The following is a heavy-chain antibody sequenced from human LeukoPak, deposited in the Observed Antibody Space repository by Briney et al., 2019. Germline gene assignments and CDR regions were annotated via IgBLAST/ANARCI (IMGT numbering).Heavy chain of an antibody. V-gene: IGHV1-69*05. CDR2: IIPIFGTA. D-gene: IGHD5-24*01. Sequence: GSSVKVSFKASGGPFSSYAISWVRRAPGQGVEWMGGIIPIFGTANYSQKFQGRVTITTDESKSTTYLELSSLRSEDTAVYYCASKGASDGYNWGYFDYWGQGTLVTVSS. J-gene: IGHJ4*02. CDR1: GGPFSSYA. CDR3: ASKGASDGYNWGYFDY.